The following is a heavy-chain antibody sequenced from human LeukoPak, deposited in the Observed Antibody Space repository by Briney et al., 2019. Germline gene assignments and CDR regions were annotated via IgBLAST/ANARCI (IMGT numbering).Heavy chain of an antibody. V-gene: IGHV3-30*02. D-gene: IGHD3-10*01. CDR2: IRYDGSNK. CDR1: GFTFSSYG. J-gene: IGHJ5*02. Sequence: PGGSLRLSCAASGFTFSSYGMHWVRQAPGKGLEWVAFIRYDGSNKYYADSVKGRFTVSRDNAKNKLFLQMNSLRAEDTAVYYCARDLPLTMVRGIYDLWGQGTLVTVSS. CDR3: ARDLPLTMVRGIYDL.